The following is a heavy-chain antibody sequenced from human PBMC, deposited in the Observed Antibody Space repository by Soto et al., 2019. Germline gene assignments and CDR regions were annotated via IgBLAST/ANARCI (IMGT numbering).Heavy chain of an antibody. D-gene: IGHD2-21*01. CDR2: ITGSNSP. CDR1: GFAFSGYT. J-gene: IGHJ5*02. V-gene: IGHV3-23*01. Sequence: PGGSLRLSCAASGFAFSGYTMNWVRQAPGKGLEWVSTITGSNSPLYADPVKGRFTISRDNSKNTLFLQMNTLRAEDTAIYYCAKCPYHELVNWFGPWGQGTLVTVSS. CDR3: AKCPYHELVNWFGP.